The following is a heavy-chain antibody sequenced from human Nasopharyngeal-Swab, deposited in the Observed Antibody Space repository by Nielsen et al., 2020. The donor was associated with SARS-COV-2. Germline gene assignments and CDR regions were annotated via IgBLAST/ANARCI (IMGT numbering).Heavy chain of an antibody. Sequence: GESLKISCAASGFTFSSYSMNWVRQAPGKGLEWVSSISSSSSYIYYADSVKGRFTISRDNAKNSLYLQMNSLRAEDTDVYYCARGGGYYYDSSGYYSAWGQGTLVTVSS. J-gene: IGHJ5*02. CDR3: ARGGGYYYDSSGYYSA. V-gene: IGHV3-21*01. CDR2: ISSSSSYI. D-gene: IGHD3-22*01. CDR1: GFTFSSYS.